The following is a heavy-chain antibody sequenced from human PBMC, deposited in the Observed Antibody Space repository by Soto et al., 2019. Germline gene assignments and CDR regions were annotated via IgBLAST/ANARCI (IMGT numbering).Heavy chain of an antibody. CDR2: IYYSGST. CDR3: ARRVVVAANWFDP. Sequence: QLQLQESGPGLVKPSETLSLTCTVSGGSISSSSYYWGWIRQPPGKGLEWIGSIYYSGSTYYNPSLQSRVTISVDTSKNQFSLKLSSVTAADTAVYYCARRVVVAANWFDPWGQGTLVTVSS. J-gene: IGHJ5*02. D-gene: IGHD2-15*01. CDR1: GGSISSSSYY. V-gene: IGHV4-39*01.